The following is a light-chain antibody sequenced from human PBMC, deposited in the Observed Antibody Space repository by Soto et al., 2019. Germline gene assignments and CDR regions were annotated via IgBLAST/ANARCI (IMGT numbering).Light chain of an antibody. CDR1: SSNIGAGYD. V-gene: IGLV1-40*01. CDR2: GNS. CDR3: QSYDSSLSGYVV. J-gene: IGLJ2*01. Sequence: QSVLTQPPSVSGAPGQRVTISCTGSSSNIGAGYDVHWYQQLPGTAPKLRIHGNSNRPSGVPDRFSGSKSGTSASLAITGLQAEDDADYYCQSYDSSLSGYVVFGRGTKLTVL.